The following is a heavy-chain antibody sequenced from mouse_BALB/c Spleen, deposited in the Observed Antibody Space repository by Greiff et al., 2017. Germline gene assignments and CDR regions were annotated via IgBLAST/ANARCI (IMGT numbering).Heavy chain of an antibody. Sequence: EVKLVESGGGLVKPGGSLKLSCAASGFTFSSYAMSWVRQTPEKRLEWVASISSGGSTYYPDSVKGRFTISRDNARNILYLQMSSLRSEDTAMYYCARGGDGNPWFAYWGQGTLVTVSA. V-gene: IGHV5-6-5*01. CDR1: GFTFSSYA. D-gene: IGHD2-1*01. CDR2: ISSGGST. J-gene: IGHJ3*01. CDR3: ARGGDGNPWFAY.